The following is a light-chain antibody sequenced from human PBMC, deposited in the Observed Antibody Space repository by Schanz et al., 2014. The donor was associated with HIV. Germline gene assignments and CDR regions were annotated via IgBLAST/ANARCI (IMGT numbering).Light chain of an antibody. Sequence: DIQMTQSPSSLSASVGDRVTITCRASQSISRHLNWNQQKPGRPPKLLIYAASSLQSGVPSRFSGSGSGTDFTLTISSLQPEDFATYYCQQSYSTPRTFGQGTKLEIK. V-gene: IGKV1-39*01. CDR3: QQSYSTPRT. CDR1: QSISRH. CDR2: AAS. J-gene: IGKJ2*01.